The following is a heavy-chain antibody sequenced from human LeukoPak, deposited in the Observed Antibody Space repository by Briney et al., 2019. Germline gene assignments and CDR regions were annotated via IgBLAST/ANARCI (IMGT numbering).Heavy chain of an antibody. J-gene: IGHJ6*03. Sequence: GGSLRLSCAASGFTFSSYGMRWVRQAPGKGLEWVAVIWYDGSNKYYADSVKGRFTISRDNSKNTLYLQMNSLRAEDTAVYYCAKDYEQGDGYNYYYYYYMDVWGKGTTVTVSS. CDR3: AKDYEQGDGYNYYYYYYMDV. V-gene: IGHV3-33*06. CDR1: GFTFSSYG. D-gene: IGHD5-24*01. CDR2: IWYDGSNK.